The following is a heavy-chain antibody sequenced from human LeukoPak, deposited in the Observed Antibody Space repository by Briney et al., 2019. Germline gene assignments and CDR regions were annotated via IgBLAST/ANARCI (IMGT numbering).Heavy chain of an antibody. V-gene: IGHV3-23*01. D-gene: IGHD1-26*01. CDR1: GFTFSSYA. J-gene: IGHJ4*02. CDR2: ISGSGGST. Sequence: GGSLRLSCAASGFTFSSYAMSWVRQAPGKGLEWVSAISGSGGSTYYTDSVKGRFTISRDNSKNTLYLQMNSLISEDSAVYYCAKAPDRWEPYPYYFDYWGQGTLVTVSS. CDR3: AKAPDRWEPYPYYFDY.